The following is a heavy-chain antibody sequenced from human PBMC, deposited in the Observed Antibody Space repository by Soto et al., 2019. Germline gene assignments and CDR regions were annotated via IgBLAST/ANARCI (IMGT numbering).Heavy chain of an antibody. CDR3: ARGRSGYDSGLYYYYGMDV. Sequence: QVQLVQSGAEVKKPGSSVKVSCKASGGTFSSYAISWVRQAPGQGLEWMGGIIPIFGTANYAQKFQGRVTITADESTSTAYMELSSLRSEGTAVYYCARGRSGYDSGLYYYYGMDVWGQGTTVTVSS. J-gene: IGHJ6*02. CDR2: IIPIFGTA. V-gene: IGHV1-69*01. D-gene: IGHD5-12*01. CDR1: GGTFSSYA.